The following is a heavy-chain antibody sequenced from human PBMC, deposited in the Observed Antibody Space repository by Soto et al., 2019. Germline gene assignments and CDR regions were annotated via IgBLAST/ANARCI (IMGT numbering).Heavy chain of an antibody. V-gene: IGHV1-69*12. J-gene: IGHJ5*02. CDR1: GGTFSSYA. Sequence: QVQLVQSGAEVKKPGSSVKVSCKASGGTFSSYAISWVRQAPGQGLEWMGGIIPIFGTANYAQKFQGRVTIXXDXSXXTAYMGRSSLRSEDTAVYYCARAGGYSYGLGWFDPWGQGTLVTVSS. D-gene: IGHD5-18*01. CDR2: IIPIFGTA. CDR3: ARAGGYSYGLGWFDP.